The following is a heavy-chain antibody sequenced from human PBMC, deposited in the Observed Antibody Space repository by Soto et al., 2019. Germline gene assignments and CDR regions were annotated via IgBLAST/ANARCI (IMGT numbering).Heavy chain of an antibody. CDR2: ISGSSSYI. CDR3: ARGRPSRSHLWDY. CDR1: GFTFSSYS. Sequence: VGSLRLSCAASGFTFSSYSMNWVRQAPGKGLEWVSSISGSSSYIYYADSVKGRFTISRDNAKNSLYLQMNSLRAEDTAVYYCARGRPSRSHLWDYWGQGTLVTVSS. J-gene: IGHJ4*02. D-gene: IGHD3-16*01. V-gene: IGHV3-21*01.